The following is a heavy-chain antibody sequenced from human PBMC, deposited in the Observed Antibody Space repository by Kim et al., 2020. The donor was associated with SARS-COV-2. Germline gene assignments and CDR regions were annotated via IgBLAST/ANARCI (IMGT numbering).Heavy chain of an antibody. CDR3: ARDCSSTSFRGYDYYGM. D-gene: IGHD2-2*01. J-gene: IGHJ6*01. V-gene: IGHV3-30-3*01. CDR1: GFTFSSYA. Sequence: GGSLRLSCAASGFTFSSYAMHWVRQAPGKGLEWVAVISYDGSNKYYADSVKGRFTISRDNSKNTLYLQMNSLRAEDTAVYYCARDCSSTSFRGYDYYGM. CDR2: ISYDGSNK.